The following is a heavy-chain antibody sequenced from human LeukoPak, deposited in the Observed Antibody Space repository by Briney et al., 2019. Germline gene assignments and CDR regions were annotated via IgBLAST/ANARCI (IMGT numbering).Heavy chain of an antibody. CDR1: GGSISSGDYY. J-gene: IGHJ4*02. D-gene: IGHD6-19*01. CDR2: IYYSGST. V-gene: IGHV4-30-4*01. CDR3: ARLRIAVGGFDY. Sequence: SETLSLTCTVSGGSISSGDYYWTWIRQPPGKGLEWIGYIYYSGSTYYNPSLKSRVTISIDTSKNQFSLKLGSVTAADAAVYYCARLRIAVGGFDYWGQGTLLTVSS.